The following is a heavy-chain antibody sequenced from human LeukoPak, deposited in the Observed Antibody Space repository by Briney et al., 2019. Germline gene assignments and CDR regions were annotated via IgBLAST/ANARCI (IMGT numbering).Heavy chain of an antibody. V-gene: IGHV4-34*01. D-gene: IGHD2-2*01. CDR3: ARGRCRVGVVPDNWFDP. CDR2: INHSGST. J-gene: IGHJ5*02. CDR1: GGSFSGYY. Sequence: SETLSLICAVYGGSFSGYYWSWSRQPPGKGLEWIGEINHSGSTNYNPSLKSRVTISVDTSKNQFSLKLSSVTAADTAVYYCARGRCRVGVVPDNWFDPWSHGTLVTVS.